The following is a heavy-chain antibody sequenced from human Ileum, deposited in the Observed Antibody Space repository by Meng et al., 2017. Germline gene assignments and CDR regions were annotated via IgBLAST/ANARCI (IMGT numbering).Heavy chain of an antibody. D-gene: IGHD2-21*01. V-gene: IGHV4-4*02. CDR2: ISQESGRT. CDR1: GDSISSRDW. Sequence: HEPGPGLVNPSGTRSRTFAGAGDSISSRDWWSWLRQPPGKGLEWIGEISQESGRTNYNPSLKSRVTISLDKSKNQFSLNLNSVTAADTAVYYCVRNEGYSLGDWGQGTLVTVPS. CDR3: VRNEGYSLGD. J-gene: IGHJ4*02.